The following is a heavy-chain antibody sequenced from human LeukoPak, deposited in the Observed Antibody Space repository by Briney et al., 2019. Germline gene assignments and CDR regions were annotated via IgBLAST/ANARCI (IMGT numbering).Heavy chain of an antibody. Sequence: SETLSLTCTVSGGSISSSSYYWGWIRQPPGKGLEWIGTIYYSGSTYYNPSLKSRVTISVDTSKNQFSLKLSSVTAADTAVYYCARDGLFHPDYWGQGTLVTVSS. CDR1: GGSISSSSYY. V-gene: IGHV4-39*07. CDR3: ARDGLFHPDY. J-gene: IGHJ4*02. D-gene: IGHD2-21*01. CDR2: IYYSGST.